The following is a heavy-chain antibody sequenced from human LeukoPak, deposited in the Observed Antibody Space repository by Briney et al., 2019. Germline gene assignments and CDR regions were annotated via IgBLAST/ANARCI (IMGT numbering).Heavy chain of an antibody. Sequence: GGSLRLSCAASGFAFSTCWMRWVRQAPGTGLVWVSRINSDGSSASYADSVKGRFTISRDNAKNTLYLQMNSLRAEDAAVYYCARVTSVTGTIFDSWGQGTLVTVSS. V-gene: IGHV3-74*01. D-gene: IGHD6-19*01. CDR3: ARVTSVTGTIFDS. CDR1: GFAFSTCW. J-gene: IGHJ4*02. CDR2: INSDGSSA.